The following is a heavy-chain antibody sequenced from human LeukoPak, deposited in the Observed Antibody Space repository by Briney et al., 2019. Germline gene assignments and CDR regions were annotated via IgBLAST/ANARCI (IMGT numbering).Heavy chain of an antibody. CDR1: GFTFSSYA. J-gene: IGHJ4*02. Sequence: GRSLRLSCAASGFTFSSYAMHWVRQAPGKGLEWVAVISYDGSNKYYADSVKGRFTISRDNSKNTLYLQMNSLRAEDTAVYYCARGYGERYYYGSTEVYFDYWGQGTLVTVSS. CDR3: ARGYGERYYYGSTEVYFDY. D-gene: IGHD3-10*01. V-gene: IGHV3-30-3*01. CDR2: ISYDGSNK.